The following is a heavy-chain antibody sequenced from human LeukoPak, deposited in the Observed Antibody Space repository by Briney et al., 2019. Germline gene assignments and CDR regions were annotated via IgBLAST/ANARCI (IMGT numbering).Heavy chain of an antibody. D-gene: IGHD3-22*01. Sequence: ASVKVSCKASGYTFTDYYMHWVRQAPGQGLEWMGWINPNSGGTNYAQKLQGRVTMTTDTSTSTAYMELRSLRSDDTAVYYCARDEDYYDSSGFENTGYYWGQGTLVTVSS. V-gene: IGHV1-2*02. J-gene: IGHJ4*02. CDR2: INPNSGGT. CDR3: ARDEDYYDSSGFENTGYY. CDR1: GYTFTDYY.